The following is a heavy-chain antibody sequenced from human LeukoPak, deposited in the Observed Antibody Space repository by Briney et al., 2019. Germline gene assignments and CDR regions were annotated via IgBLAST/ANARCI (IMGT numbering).Heavy chain of an antibody. CDR1: GITLSNYG. CDR3: AKRGVVIRVILVGFHKEAYYFDS. J-gene: IGHJ4*02. Sequence: GGSLRLSCAVFGITLSNYGMSWVRQAPGKGLEWVAGISGSGGGTNYADSVRGRFAISRDNSKNTLYLQMNSLGAEDTAVYFCAKRGVVIRVILVGFHKEAYYFDSWGQGALVTVSS. D-gene: IGHD3-22*01. V-gene: IGHV3-23*01. CDR2: ISGSGGGT.